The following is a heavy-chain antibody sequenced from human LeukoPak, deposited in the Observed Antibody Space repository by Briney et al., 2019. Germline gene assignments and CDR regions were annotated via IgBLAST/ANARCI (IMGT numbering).Heavy chain of an antibody. CDR1: GFTFSTYS. J-gene: IGHJ5*02. Sequence: GGSLRLSCAGSGFTFSTYSMNWVRQAPGKGLVWVSRINGDGTSTNYADSVKGRFTISRDNAKSTLYLQMNSLRAEDTAVYFCATTSGTYRFDPWGQGTLVTVSS. CDR2: INGDGTST. V-gene: IGHV3-74*01. D-gene: IGHD1-26*01. CDR3: ATTSGTYRFDP.